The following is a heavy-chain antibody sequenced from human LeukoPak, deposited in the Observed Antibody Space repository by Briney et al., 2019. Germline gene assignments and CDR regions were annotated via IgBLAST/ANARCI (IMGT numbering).Heavy chain of an antibody. D-gene: IGHD1-26*01. J-gene: IGHJ5*02. CDR3: AGDVSEWELRFNWFDP. CDR2: ISSSSSYI. V-gene: IGHV3-21*01. Sequence: PGGSLRLSCAASGFTFSSYSMNWVRQAPGKGLEWVSSISSSSSYIYYADSVKGRFTISRDNAKNSLYLQMNGLRAEDTAVYYCAGDVSEWELRFNWFDPWGQGTLVTVSS. CDR1: GFTFSSYS.